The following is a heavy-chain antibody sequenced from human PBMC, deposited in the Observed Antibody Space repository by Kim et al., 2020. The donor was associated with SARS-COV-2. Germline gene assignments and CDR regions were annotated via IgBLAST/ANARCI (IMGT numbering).Heavy chain of an antibody. CDR2: IKQDGSEK. J-gene: IGHJ4*02. CDR1: GFTFSSYW. V-gene: IGHV3-7*01. Sequence: GGSLRLSCAASGFTFSSYWMSWVRQAPGKGLEWVANIKQDGSEKYYVDSVKGRFTISRDNAKNSLYLQMNSLRAEDTAVYYCASPPHPYSSGWYEYYFDYWGQGTLLTVSS. D-gene: IGHD6-19*01. CDR3: ASPPHPYSSGWYEYYFDY.